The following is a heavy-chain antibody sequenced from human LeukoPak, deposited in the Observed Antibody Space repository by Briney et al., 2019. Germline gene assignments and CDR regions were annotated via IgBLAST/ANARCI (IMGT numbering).Heavy chain of an antibody. D-gene: IGHD4-17*01. Sequence: GGSLRLSCAASGFYFRSYWMHWVRQPPGKGLVWVSRINNDGSSTRYADSVKGRFTISRDNAKNTVYLQMNSLRAEDTAMYYCARESGNYGDENWFDPWGQGTLATVSS. J-gene: IGHJ5*02. CDR1: GFYFRSYW. CDR3: ARESGNYGDENWFDP. V-gene: IGHV3-74*01. CDR2: INNDGSST.